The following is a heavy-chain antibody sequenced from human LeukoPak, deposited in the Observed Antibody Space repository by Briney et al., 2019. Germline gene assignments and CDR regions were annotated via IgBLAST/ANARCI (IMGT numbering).Heavy chain of an antibody. D-gene: IGHD1-26*01. Sequence: GGSLRLSCAASGFRIGDYYMSWIRQAPGKGLECISFISGSGGTVRYADSVKGRLTISRDNAENSLYLQMNSLRVEDTAVYYCAREAWANVDYWGQGTLVTVPS. V-gene: IGHV3-11*01. CDR3: AREAWANVDY. CDR2: ISGSGGTV. J-gene: IGHJ4*02. CDR1: GFRIGDYY.